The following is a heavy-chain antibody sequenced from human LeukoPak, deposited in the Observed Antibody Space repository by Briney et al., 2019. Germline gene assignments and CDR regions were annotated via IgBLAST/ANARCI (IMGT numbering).Heavy chain of an antibody. CDR1: GDSVSSSISA. Sequence: SQTLSLTCAISGDSVSSSISAWVWIRQSPSRGLEWLGRTYYRSKWYNEYALSVKSRITINPDTTRNQFSLQLTSMTPEDTAVYYCVRDWFGWCFDFWGQGILVTVSS. V-gene: IGHV6-1*01. CDR3: VRDWFGWCFDF. CDR2: TYYRSKWYN. D-gene: IGHD3-10*01. J-gene: IGHJ4*02.